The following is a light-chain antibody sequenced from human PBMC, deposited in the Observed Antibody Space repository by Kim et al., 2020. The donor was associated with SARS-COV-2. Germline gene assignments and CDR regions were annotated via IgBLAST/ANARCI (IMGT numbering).Light chain of an antibody. Sequence: ASLCDRVTITCRTTQSISSHLNLYQQKSGRAPKRQISAASTLQGGVTSKFSGSGSETDFTRTISSLQPDDVATYFCQQSYITPLTFGPGTKVDSK. CDR2: AAS. CDR3: QQSYITPLT. CDR1: QSISSH. J-gene: IGKJ3*01. V-gene: IGKV1-39*01.